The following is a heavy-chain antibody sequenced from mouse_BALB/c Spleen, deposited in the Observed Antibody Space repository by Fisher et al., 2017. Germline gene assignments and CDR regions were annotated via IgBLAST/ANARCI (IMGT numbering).Heavy chain of an antibody. Sequence: KFKGKATLTADKSSSTAYMQLSSLTSVDSAVYFCARPANWHYAMDYWGQGTSVTVSS. V-gene: IGHV1-80*01. J-gene: IGHJ4*01. CDR3: ARPANWHYAMDY. D-gene: IGHD4-1*01.